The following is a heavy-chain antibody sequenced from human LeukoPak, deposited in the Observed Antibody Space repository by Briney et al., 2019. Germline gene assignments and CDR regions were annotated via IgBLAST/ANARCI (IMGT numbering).Heavy chain of an antibody. D-gene: IGHD4-17*01. CDR1: GFTFRNYA. CDR3: AKEMTTPYY. J-gene: IGHJ4*02. Sequence: GGSLRLSCAASGFTFRNYAMNWVRQAPGKGLEWVSAIIGSGGSTFYADSVKGRSTISRDNSKNTLYLQMNSLRAEDTAVYYCAKEMTTPYYWGQGTLVTVSS. V-gene: IGHV3-23*01. CDR2: IIGSGGST.